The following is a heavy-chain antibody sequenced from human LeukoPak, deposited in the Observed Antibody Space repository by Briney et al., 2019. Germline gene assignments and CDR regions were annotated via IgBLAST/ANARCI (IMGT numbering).Heavy chain of an antibody. Sequence: SETLSLTCTVSGGSISSSSYYWGWIRQPPGKGLEWIGSIYYSGSTYYNPSLKSRVTISVDTSKNQFSLKLSSVTAADTAVYYCATETNPHGYCSSTSCPNILGDYAFDIWGQGTMVTVSS. J-gene: IGHJ3*02. D-gene: IGHD2-2*01. V-gene: IGHV4-39*07. CDR1: GGSISSSSYY. CDR3: ATETNPHGYCSSTSCPNILGDYAFDI. CDR2: IYYSGST.